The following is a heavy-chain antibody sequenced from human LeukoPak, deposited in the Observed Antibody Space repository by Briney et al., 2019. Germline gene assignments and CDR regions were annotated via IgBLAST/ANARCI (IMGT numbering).Heavy chain of an antibody. CDR3: ASTTRVAPDGRAEYFQH. D-gene: IGHD5-12*01. J-gene: IGHJ1*01. CDR2: IYYSGST. Sequence: KSSETLSLTCTVSGGSISSYYWSWIRQPPGKGLEWIGYIYYSGSTNYNPSLKSRVTISVDTSKNQFSLKLSSVTAADTAVYYCASTTRVAPDGRAEYFQHWGQGTLGIVSS. CDR1: GGSISSYY. V-gene: IGHV4-59*01.